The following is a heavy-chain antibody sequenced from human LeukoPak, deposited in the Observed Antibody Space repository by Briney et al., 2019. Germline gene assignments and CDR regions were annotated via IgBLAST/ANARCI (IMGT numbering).Heavy chain of an antibody. Sequence: GGSLRLSCAGSGFAFGTYAMSWVRQAPGMGLEWVSSISANGQATYYADSVEGRFTISRDNSKNTLYLQMNSLRAEDTAVYYCANSCGGDCYSVDDYWGQGTLVTVSS. CDR2: ISANGQAT. V-gene: IGHV3-23*01. J-gene: IGHJ4*02. CDR1: GFAFGTYA. CDR3: ANSCGGDCYSVDDY. D-gene: IGHD2-21*02.